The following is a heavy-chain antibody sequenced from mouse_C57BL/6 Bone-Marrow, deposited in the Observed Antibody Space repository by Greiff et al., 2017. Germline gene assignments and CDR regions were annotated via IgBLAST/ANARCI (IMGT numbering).Heavy chain of an antibody. CDR2: IHPNSGST. CDR1: GYTFTSYW. D-gene: IGHD2-4*01. Sequence: VQLKQPGAELVKPGASVKLSCKASGYTFTSYWMHWVKQRPGQGLEWIGMIHPNSGSTNYNEKFKSKATLTVDKSSSTAYMQLSSLTSEDSAVYYCARYYDWFAYWGQGTLVTVSA. CDR3: ARYYDWFAY. V-gene: IGHV1-64*01. J-gene: IGHJ3*01.